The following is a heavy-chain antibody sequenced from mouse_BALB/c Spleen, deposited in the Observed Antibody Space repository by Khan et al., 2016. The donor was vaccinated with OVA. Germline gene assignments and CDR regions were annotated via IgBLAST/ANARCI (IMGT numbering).Heavy chain of an antibody. CDR2: ISYSGST. D-gene: IGHD1-2*01. J-gene: IGHJ2*01. CDR1: GYSITSGYG. Sequence: EVQLQEPGPGLVKPSQSLSLTCTVTGYSITSGYGWNWIRQFPGNKLEWMGYISYSGSTNYNPSLKSRIYITRDTSKNQFFLQLNSVTTEDTATYYCARTARIKYWSQGTTLTVSS. CDR3: ARTARIKY. V-gene: IGHV3-2*02.